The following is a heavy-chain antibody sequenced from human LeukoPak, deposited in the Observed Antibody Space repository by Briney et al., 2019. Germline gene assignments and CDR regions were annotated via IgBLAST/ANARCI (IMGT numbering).Heavy chain of an antibody. CDR2: IYHSGST. D-gene: IGHD3-9*01. Sequence: PSETLSLTCTVSGYSISSGYYWGWIRQPPGKGLEWIGSIYHSGSTYYNPSLKSRVTISVDTSKNQFSLKLSSVTAADTAVYYCASGLRYFDLYYWGQGTLVTVSS. V-gene: IGHV4-38-2*02. CDR3: ASGLRYFDLYY. J-gene: IGHJ4*02. CDR1: GYSISSGYY.